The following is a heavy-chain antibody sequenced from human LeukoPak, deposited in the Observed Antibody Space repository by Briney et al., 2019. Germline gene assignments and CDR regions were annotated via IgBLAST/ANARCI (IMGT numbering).Heavy chain of an antibody. D-gene: IGHD3-3*01. CDR1: GFAFGRYA. Sequence: GGSLRLSCVATGFAFGRYAMSWVRQAPGKGLEWVSGISGSSSHTADAESVKGRFTIFRDNSRNTLYLQMYSLRADDTALYYCTKESDYSNAAPEWGFDSWGQGTLVTVSS. CDR2: ISGSSSHT. V-gene: IGHV3-23*01. CDR3: TKESDYSNAAPEWGFDS. J-gene: IGHJ4*02.